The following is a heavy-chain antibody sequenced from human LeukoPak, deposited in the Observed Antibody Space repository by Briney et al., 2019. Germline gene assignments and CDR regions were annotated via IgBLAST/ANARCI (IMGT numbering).Heavy chain of an antibody. V-gene: IGHV4-4*07. CDR1: GGPINIYY. J-gene: IGHJ5*02. D-gene: IGHD4-17*01. CDR2: NYTSGSP. Sequence: SEPLSLPCTVSGGPINIYYWSWIPQPAGKGLEWIGRNYTSGSPHYNPSLKSRVTMSLDPPKNQFSLKLHPLTAPDTAVDFRARGPWTVSRGFDPWGQGTLVTVSS. CDR3: ARGPWTVSRGFDP.